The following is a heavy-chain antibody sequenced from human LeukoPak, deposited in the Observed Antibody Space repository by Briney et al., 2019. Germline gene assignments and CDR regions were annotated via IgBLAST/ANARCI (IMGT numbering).Heavy chain of an antibody. CDR3: ATGPYYYDSSGYHY. V-gene: IGHV1-24*01. CDR1: GYTLTELS. CDR2: FDPEDGET. J-gene: IGHJ4*02. Sequence: ASVKVSCKVSGYTLTELSMHWVRQAPGKGLEWMGGFDPEDGETIYAQEFQGRVTMTEDTSTDTAYMELSSLRSEDTAVYYCATGPYYYDSSGYHYWGQGTLVTVSS. D-gene: IGHD3-22*01.